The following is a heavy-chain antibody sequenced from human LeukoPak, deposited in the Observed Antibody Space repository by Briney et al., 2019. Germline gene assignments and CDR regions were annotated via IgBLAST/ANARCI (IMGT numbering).Heavy chain of an antibody. CDR2: ITRSSSYR. J-gene: IGHJ4*02. V-gene: IGHV3-21*01. CDR3: ARDLSGDSSGFYYGDY. Sequence: GGSLRLSCAASGFTFSSYNMNWVRQAPGKGLEWVSSITRSSSYRYYADSVKGRFTISRDNAENSLYLQMNSLRAEDTAVYYCARDLSGDSSGFYYGDYWGQGTLVTVSS. CDR1: GFTFSSYN. D-gene: IGHD3-22*01.